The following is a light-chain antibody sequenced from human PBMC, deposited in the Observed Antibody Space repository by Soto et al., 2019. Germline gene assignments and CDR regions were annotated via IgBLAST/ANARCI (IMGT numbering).Light chain of an antibody. J-gene: IGKJ1*01. V-gene: IGKV2-30*01. Sequence: DVVMTQSPLSLPVTLGQPASISCRSSQSLVYSDGNAYLSWFQQRPGQSPRRLIYRTSNRDSGVPDRFGGSGSGTDFTLKINRVEAEDVGVYYCVQGTHWPPTFGRGTKVEIK. CDR2: RTS. CDR1: QSLVYSDGNAY. CDR3: VQGTHWPPT.